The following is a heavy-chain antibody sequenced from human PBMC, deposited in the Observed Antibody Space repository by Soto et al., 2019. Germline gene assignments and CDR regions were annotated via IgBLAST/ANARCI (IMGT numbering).Heavy chain of an antibody. Sequence: GGSLRLSCAASGFTFSSYAMGWVRQAPGKGLEWVSAISGSGGSTYYADSVKGRFTISRDNSKNTLYLQMNSLRAEDTAVYYCATSPCSSTSCYLTPPLEHYYYYYGMDVWGQGTTVTVSS. CDR2: ISGSGGST. J-gene: IGHJ6*02. D-gene: IGHD2-2*01. CDR3: ATSPCSSTSCYLTPPLEHYYYYYGMDV. CDR1: GFTFSSYA. V-gene: IGHV3-23*01.